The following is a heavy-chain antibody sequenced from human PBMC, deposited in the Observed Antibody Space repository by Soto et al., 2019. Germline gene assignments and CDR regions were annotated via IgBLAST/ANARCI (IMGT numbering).Heavy chain of an antibody. CDR3: ARGENQLLILYYYGMDV. V-gene: IGHV1-8*01. Sequence: AASVKVSCKASGYTFTSYDINWVRQATGQGLEWMGWMNPNSGNTGYAQKFQGRVTMTRNTSISTAYMELSSLRSEDTAVYYCARGENQLLILYYYGMDVWGQGTTVTVSS. J-gene: IGHJ6*02. D-gene: IGHD2-2*01. CDR1: GYTFTSYD. CDR2: MNPNSGNT.